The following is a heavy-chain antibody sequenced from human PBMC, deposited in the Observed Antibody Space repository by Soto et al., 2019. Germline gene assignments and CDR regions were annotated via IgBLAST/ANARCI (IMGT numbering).Heavy chain of an antibody. D-gene: IGHD2-2*01. CDR2: IYHSGST. CDR3: ARDRGYCSSSSCYRPGGMDV. V-gene: IGHV4-30-2*01. CDR1: GGSISSGGYS. J-gene: IGHJ6*02. Sequence: SETLSLTCAVSGGSISSGGYSWSWIRQPPGKGLEWIGYIYHSGSTFYNPSLKSRVTISVDRSKNHFSLKLSSVTAADTAVYYCARDRGYCSSSSCYRPGGMDVWGQGTTVRVSS.